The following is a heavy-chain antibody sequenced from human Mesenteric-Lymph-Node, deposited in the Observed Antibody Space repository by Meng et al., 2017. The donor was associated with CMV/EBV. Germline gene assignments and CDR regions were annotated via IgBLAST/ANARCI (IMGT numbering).Heavy chain of an antibody. V-gene: IGHV3-48*04. Sequence: GGSLRLSCAASGFTFSTFSMNWVRQAPGKGLEWISYITSSSATIYHSDSVKGRFTISRDNAKDSLYLQLNSLRAEDTAVYYCARSYNWGFDYWGQGTLVTVSS. CDR1: GFTFSTFS. J-gene: IGHJ4*02. CDR3: ARSYNWGFDY. CDR2: ITSSSATI. D-gene: IGHD7-27*01.